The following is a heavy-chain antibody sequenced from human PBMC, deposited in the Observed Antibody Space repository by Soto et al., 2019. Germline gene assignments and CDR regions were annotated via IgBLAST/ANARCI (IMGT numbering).Heavy chain of an antibody. J-gene: IGHJ4*02. CDR2: IRSKPNSYAT. D-gene: IGHD3-3*01. Sequence: GGSLRLSCVASGFTFSGSSMHWVRQASGKGLEWIGRIRSKPNSYATAYAASVKGRFTISRDDAKNTAYLQINSLQTEDTAVYYCSRTSFGVLSTYYFDYWGQGTLVTVSS. CDR3: SRTSFGVLSTYYFDY. V-gene: IGHV3-73*01. CDR1: GFTFSGSS.